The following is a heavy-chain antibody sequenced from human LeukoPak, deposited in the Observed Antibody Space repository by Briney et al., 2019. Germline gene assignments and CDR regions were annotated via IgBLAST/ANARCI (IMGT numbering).Heavy chain of an antibody. CDR1: GFTFDDYA. V-gene: IGHV3-9*01. Sequence: GGSLRLSCAASGFTFDDYAMHWVRQAPGKGLEWVSGISWNSGSIGYADSVKGRFTISRDNAKNSLYLQMNSLRAEDTALYYCAKEDCAIAFDIWGQGTMVTVSS. CDR3: AKEDCAIAFDI. CDR2: ISWNSGSI. J-gene: IGHJ3*02. D-gene: IGHD2-21*02.